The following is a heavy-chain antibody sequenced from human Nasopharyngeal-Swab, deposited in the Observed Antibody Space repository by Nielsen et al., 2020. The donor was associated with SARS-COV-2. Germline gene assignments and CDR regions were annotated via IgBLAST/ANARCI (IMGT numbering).Heavy chain of an antibody. CDR3: AGDPRLRYFDY. J-gene: IGHJ4*02. D-gene: IGHD3-16*01. V-gene: IGHV3-23*01. CDR2: ISGSGGST. Sequence: VRQAPGKGLEWVSAISGSGGSTYYAGSVKGRFTISRDNSKNTLYLQMNSLRAEDTAVYYCAGDPRLRYFDYWGQGTLVTVSS.